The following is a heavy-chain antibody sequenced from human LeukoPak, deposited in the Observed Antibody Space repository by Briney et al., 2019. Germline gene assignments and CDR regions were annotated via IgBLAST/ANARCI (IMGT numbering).Heavy chain of an antibody. CDR1: GFTFSSYG. D-gene: IGHD5-18*01. V-gene: IGHV3-30*06. Sequence: GRSLRLSCAASGFTFSSYGMHWVRQAPGKGLEWVAFISYDGYNKYYADSEKGRFTISRDNSKNTLYLQMNSLRAEDTAVYYCARDKYSYGHYFDYWGQGTLVTVSS. J-gene: IGHJ4*02. CDR2: ISYDGYNK. CDR3: ARDKYSYGHYFDY.